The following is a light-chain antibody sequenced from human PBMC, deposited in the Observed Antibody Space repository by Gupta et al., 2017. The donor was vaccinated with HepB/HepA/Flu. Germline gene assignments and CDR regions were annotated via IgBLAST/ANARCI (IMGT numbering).Light chain of an antibody. J-gene: IGLJ2*01. CDR3: QSSDSSSVL. Sequence: SYELTQQPSVSASPGQTSSSTCSEDAGPNQYCYWYRQKPGQAPVLVMFKDRERPSAIPERFSGSTSGTTATLTMMGVQAEDEADYYCQSSDSSSVLFGGGTKVTVL. CDR1: AGPNQY. CDR2: KDR. V-gene: IGLV3-25*03.